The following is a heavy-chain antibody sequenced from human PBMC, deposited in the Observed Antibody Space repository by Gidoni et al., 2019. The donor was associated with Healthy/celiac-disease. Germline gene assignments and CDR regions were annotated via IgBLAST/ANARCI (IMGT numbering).Heavy chain of an antibody. CDR2: IYHSGST. Sequence: QVQLQESGPGLVKPSGTLSLTCAVSGGSIRSSNWWRWVRQPPGKGLEWTGAIYHSGSTNFNPSLKRRGPLSVDKSKNLFSLKLSSATAADTAVYYCARDHKIGTIFGVVRLYYWGQGTLVTVSS. J-gene: IGHJ4*02. CDR1: GGSIRSSNW. D-gene: IGHD3-3*01. V-gene: IGHV4-4*02. CDR3: ARDHKIGTIFGVVRLYY.